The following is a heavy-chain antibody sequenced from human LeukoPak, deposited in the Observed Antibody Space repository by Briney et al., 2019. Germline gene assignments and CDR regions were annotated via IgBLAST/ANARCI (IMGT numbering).Heavy chain of an antibody. CDR2: IKEDGSEK. CDR1: GFTFSRYW. J-gene: IGHJ4*02. V-gene: IGHV3-7*01. Sequence: GGSLRLSCAASGFTFSRYWMSWVRQAPGKGLEWVANIKEDGSEKYYVDSVKGRFTISRDNSKNTLYLQMNSLRAEDTAVYYCARDLNTARFDYWGQGTLVTVSS. CDR3: ARDLNTARFDY. D-gene: IGHD5-18*01.